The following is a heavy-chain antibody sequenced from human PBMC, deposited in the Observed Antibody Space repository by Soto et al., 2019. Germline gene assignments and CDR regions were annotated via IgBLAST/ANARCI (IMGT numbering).Heavy chain of an antibody. D-gene: IGHD3-22*01. V-gene: IGHV1-69*13. Sequence: SVKVSCKASGGTFSSYAISWVRQAPGQGLEWMGGIIPIFGTANYAQKFQGRVTITADESTSTAYMELSSLRSEDTAVYYCARDEIRYYYDSSPPLGAFDIWGQGTMVTVSS. J-gene: IGHJ3*02. CDR1: GGTFSSYA. CDR2: IIPIFGTA. CDR3: ARDEIRYYYDSSPPLGAFDI.